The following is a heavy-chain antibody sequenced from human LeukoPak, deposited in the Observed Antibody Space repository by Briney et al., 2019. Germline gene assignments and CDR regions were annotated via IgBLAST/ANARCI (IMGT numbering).Heavy chain of an antibody. D-gene: IGHD4-23*01. CDR3: TKGGGISANPLDP. CDR2: TTHDGMYT. V-gene: IGHV3-30*18. J-gene: IGHJ5*02. CDR1: GGSISSSN. Sequence: LSLTCAVSGGSISSSNWWSWVRQPPGKGLEWLSLTTHDGMYTNYADSVKGRFTISTDTSKNTVYLQMNSLRPEDTAVYYCTKGGGISANPLDPWGQGTLVIVSS.